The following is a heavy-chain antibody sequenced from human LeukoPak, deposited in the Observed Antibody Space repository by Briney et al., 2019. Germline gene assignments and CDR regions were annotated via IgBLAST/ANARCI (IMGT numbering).Heavy chain of an antibody. V-gene: IGHV3-23*01. CDR3: ARRGGLPAAPDF. J-gene: IGHJ4*02. CDR1: GFTFSSYV. CDR2: IGGSGGDT. D-gene: IGHD2-2*01. Sequence: PGGSLRLSCAASGFTFSSYVLSWVRQAPGKGPQWVSAIGGSGGDTYYADSLKGRFTISRDNSKNTVFLQMSSLRAEDTAVYYCARRGGLPAAPDFWGQGTLVTVSS.